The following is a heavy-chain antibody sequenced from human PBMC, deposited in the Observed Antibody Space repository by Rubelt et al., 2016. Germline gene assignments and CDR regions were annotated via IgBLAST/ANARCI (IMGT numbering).Heavy chain of an antibody. CDR3: AQGYYYDSSGYSPILG. CDR2: IYYSGST. D-gene: IGHD3-22*01. V-gene: IGHV4-39*07. J-gene: IGHJ4*02. CDR1: GGSISSSSYY. Sequence: QLQLQESGPGLVKPSETLSLTCTVSGGSISSSSYYWGWIRQPPGKGLEWIGSIYYSGSTYYNPSPKGRVTISVDTSKNQFSLKLSSVTAADTAVYYCAQGYYYDSSGYSPILGWGQGTLVTVSS.